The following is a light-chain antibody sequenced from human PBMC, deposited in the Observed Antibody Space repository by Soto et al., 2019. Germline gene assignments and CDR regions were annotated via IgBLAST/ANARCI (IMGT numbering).Light chain of an antibody. CDR1: SSDVGRYDY. CDR2: DVS. V-gene: IGLV2-14*01. Sequence: QSVLTQPASVSGSPGQSITISCTGTSSDVGRYDYVSWYQQHPGKAPKLLIYDVSNWPSGISDRFSGSKSGNTASLTISGFQAEDEADYYCNSYTSSTTSYVFGAGTKVTVL. J-gene: IGLJ1*01. CDR3: NSYTSSTTSYV.